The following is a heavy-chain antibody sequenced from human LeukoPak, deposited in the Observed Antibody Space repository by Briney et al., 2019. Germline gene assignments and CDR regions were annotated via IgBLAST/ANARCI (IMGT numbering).Heavy chain of an antibody. D-gene: IGHD3-22*01. Sequence: GGSLRLSCAASGFTFGDYYMSWIRQAPGKGLEWVSYISSSGSTIYYADSVKGRFTISRDNAKNSLYLQMNSLRAEDTAVYYCARAGLRTYYDSSGYYGDYWGQGTLVTVSS. CDR2: ISSSGSTI. J-gene: IGHJ4*02. CDR3: ARAGLRTYYDSSGYYGDY. V-gene: IGHV3-11*04. CDR1: GFTFGDYY.